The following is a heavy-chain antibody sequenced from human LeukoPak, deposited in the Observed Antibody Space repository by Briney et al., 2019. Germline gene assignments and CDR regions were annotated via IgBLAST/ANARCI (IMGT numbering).Heavy chain of an antibody. J-gene: IGHJ5*02. V-gene: IGHV3-48*03. D-gene: IGHD3-10*01. CDR2: ISSSGSSSGRII. CDR1: GFTFSSYE. CDR3: ARVGLGVGSGRTASGLDP. Sequence: GGSLRLSCAASGFTFSSYEMNWVRQAPGKGLEGVSYISSSGSSSGRIIDYADSVKGRFTISRDNAKNSLHLQMSSLRAEDTAMYYCARVGLGVGSGRTASGLDPWGQGTLVTVSS.